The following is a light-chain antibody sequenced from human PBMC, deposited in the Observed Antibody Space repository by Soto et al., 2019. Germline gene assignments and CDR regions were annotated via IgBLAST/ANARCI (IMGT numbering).Light chain of an antibody. CDR2: TTN. J-gene: IGLJ2*01. CDR1: TSNIGSYT. CDR3: AALDDSLNGPV. V-gene: IGLV1-44*01. Sequence: QLVLTQPPSASGTPGQRVSISCSGGTSNIGSYTVSWYQQLPGTAPKLLIYTTNQRPSGVPDRFSGSKSGTSASLSISGLHSEDEADYYCAALDDSLNGPVFGGGTKVTVL.